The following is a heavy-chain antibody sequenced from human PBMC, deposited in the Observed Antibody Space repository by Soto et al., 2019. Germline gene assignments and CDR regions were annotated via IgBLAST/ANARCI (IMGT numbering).Heavy chain of an antibody. CDR3: ARDSVATPEYWFDP. CDR1: GFTFSSYG. CDR2: IWYDGSNK. Sequence: QVQLVESGGGVVQPGRSLRLSCAASGFTFSSYGMHWVRQAPGKGLEWVAVIWYDGSNKYYADSVKGRFTIYRDNSKNTLYLQMNSLRAEDTAVYYCARDSVATPEYWFDPWGKGTLVTVSS. D-gene: IGHD5-12*01. V-gene: IGHV3-33*01. J-gene: IGHJ5*02.